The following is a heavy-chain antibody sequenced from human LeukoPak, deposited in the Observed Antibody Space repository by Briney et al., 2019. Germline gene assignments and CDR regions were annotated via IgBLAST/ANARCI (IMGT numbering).Heavy chain of an antibody. CDR2: ISSSGSTI. D-gene: IGHD2-21*01. Sequence: GGSLRLSCAASGFTFSDYYMSWIRQAPGKGLEWVSYISSSGSTIYYADSVKGRFTISRDNAKNSLYLQMNSLRAEDTAVYYCARGAVVPKDDAFDIWGQGTMVTVSS. CDR3: ARGAVVPKDDAFDI. CDR1: GFTFSDYY. V-gene: IGHV3-11*01. J-gene: IGHJ3*02.